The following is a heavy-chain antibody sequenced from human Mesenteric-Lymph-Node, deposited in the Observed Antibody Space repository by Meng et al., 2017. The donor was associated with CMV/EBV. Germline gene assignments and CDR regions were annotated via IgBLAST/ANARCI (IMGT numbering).Heavy chain of an antibody. V-gene: IGHV1-8*02. CDR1: GGTFSSYA. D-gene: IGHD1-26*01. CDR2: VHPNSGNT. CDR3: ARGPPLVGATCDY. J-gene: IGHJ4*02. Sequence: ASVKVSCKASGGTFSSYAISWVRQAPGQGLEWMGWVHPNSGNTGYAQKFQGRVTMSSSTSISTAYMELSNLRSEDTAIYYCARGPPLVGATCDYWGQGTQVTVSS.